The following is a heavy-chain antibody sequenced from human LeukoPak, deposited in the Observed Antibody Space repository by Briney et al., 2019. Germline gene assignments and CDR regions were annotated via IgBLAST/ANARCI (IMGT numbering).Heavy chain of an antibody. CDR1: GGSFSGYY. Sequence: SETLSLTCDVYGGSFSGYYWSWIRQPPEKGLEWIGEINHSGSTNYNPSLKSRVTISVDTSKNQFSLKLYSVTAADTAVYYCATRKLGNDYWGQGTLVTVSS. CDR3: ATRKLGNDY. V-gene: IGHV4-34*01. CDR2: INHSGST. D-gene: IGHD7-27*01. J-gene: IGHJ4*02.